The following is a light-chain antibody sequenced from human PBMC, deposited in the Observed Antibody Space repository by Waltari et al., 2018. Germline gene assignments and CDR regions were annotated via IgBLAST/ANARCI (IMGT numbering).Light chain of an antibody. J-gene: IGLJ3*02. CDR2: DVN. CDR1: SGDIGAYNG. CDR3: CSYRSGTTWA. Sequence: QAALTQPPSVSKSLGQSVTISCTGTSGDIGAYNGVSWYQQHPGTAPRLLIFDVNKRASVVSDRFAGSKSGNTASLTISGLQAEDEADYYCCSYRSGTTWAFGGGTRVTVL. V-gene: IGLV2-11*01.